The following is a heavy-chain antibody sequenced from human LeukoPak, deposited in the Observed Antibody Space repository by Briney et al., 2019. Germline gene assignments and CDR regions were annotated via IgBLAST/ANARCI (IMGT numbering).Heavy chain of an antibody. CDR2: ISSSGSTI. CDR1: GFTFSSYE. J-gene: IGHJ4*02. D-gene: IGHD1-26*01. V-gene: IGHV3-48*03. Sequence: GGSLRLSCAASGFTFSSYEMNWVRQAPGKGLEWVSYISSSGSTIYYADSVKGRFTISRDNAKNSLYLQMNSLRAEDTAVYYCAKNVPRLRYPYYFDYWGQGTLVTVSS. CDR3: AKNVPRLRYPYYFDY.